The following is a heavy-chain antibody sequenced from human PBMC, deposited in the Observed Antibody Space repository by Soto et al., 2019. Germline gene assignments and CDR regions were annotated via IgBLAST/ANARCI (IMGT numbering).Heavy chain of an antibody. CDR1: GGSISSGGYS. Sequence: QLQLQESGSGLVKPSQTLSLTCAVSGGSISSGGYSWSWIRQPPGKGLEWIGYIYHSGSTYYNPSLKCRVTTSVDRSKNQFSLKLSSVTAADTAVYYCASSHAGAHITAAVHWGQGTLVTVSS. D-gene: IGHD6-13*01. V-gene: IGHV4-30-2*01. J-gene: IGHJ4*02. CDR3: ASSHAGAHITAAVH. CDR2: IYHSGST.